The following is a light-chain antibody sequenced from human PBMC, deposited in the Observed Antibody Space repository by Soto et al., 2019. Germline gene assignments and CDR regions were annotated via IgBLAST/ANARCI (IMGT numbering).Light chain of an antibody. CDR1: QSISIY. CDR3: QQSYSTPLT. V-gene: IGKV1-39*01. J-gene: IGKJ4*01. Sequence: DIQITQSPSSLSASVGDRVTITCRASQSISIYLNWYQQKPGKAPKLLIYAASSLQSGVPSRFSGSGSGTDFTLTISSLQPEDFANYYCQQSYSTPLTLGGGTKVDIK. CDR2: AAS.